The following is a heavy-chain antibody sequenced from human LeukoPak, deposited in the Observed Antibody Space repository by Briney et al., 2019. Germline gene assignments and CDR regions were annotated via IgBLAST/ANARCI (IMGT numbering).Heavy chain of an antibody. CDR1: GFTFSGST. J-gene: IGHJ4*02. CDR3: SRHEALPGDY. Sequence: GGSLKLSCAASGFTFSGSTVHWVRQASGKGLDWVGHIRTKANNYATAYAGSVKGRFTISRDESKNTAYLQMNSLKIEDTAVYYCSRHEALPGDYWGQGTLVTVSS. V-gene: IGHV3-73*01. CDR2: IRTKANNYAT. D-gene: IGHD2-21*02.